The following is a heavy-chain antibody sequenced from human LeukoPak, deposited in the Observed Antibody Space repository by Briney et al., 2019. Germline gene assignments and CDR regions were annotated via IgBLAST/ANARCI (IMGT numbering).Heavy chain of an antibody. J-gene: IGHJ4*02. CDR2: VDPEDGET. CDR3: ATFPLPYVEMATIYAAAPSDY. D-gene: IGHD5-24*01. V-gene: IGHV1-69-2*01. Sequence: ASVKVSCKASGYTFTDYYMHWVQQAPGKGLEWMGHVDPEDGETIYAEKFQGRVTITADTSTDTAYMELSSLRSEDTAVYYCATFPLPYVEMATIYAAAPSDYWGQGTLVTVSS. CDR1: GYTFTDYY.